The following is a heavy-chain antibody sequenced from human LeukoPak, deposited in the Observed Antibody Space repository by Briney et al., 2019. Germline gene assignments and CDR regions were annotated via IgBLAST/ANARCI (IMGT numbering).Heavy chain of an antibody. D-gene: IGHD5-18*01. J-gene: IGHJ5*02. Sequence: SVNVSCKASGGTFSSYAISWVRQAPGQGLEWMGGIIPIFGTANYAQKFQGRVTITADESTSTAYMELSSLRSGDTAVYYCARCGYSDGWSCDHWGQGTLVTVSS. V-gene: IGHV1-69*13. CDR2: IIPIFGTA. CDR3: ARCGYSDGWSCDH. CDR1: GGTFSSYA.